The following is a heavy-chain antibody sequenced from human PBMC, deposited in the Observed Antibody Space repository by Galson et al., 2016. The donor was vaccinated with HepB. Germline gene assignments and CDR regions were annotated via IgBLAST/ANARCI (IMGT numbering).Heavy chain of an antibody. D-gene: IGHD2-2*01. J-gene: IGHJ4*02. Sequence: SLRLSCAASGFTFSSYGMNWVRQAPGKGLEWVAFISYDGSNKKYADSVKGRYTISRDNSRKTLYLQMNSLRAEDTAVYYCAKDGRIYCSSASCHDHFHYWGQGTPVTVSS. CDR3: AKDGRIYCSSASCHDHFHY. CDR2: ISYDGSNK. V-gene: IGHV3-30*18. CDR1: GFTFSSYG.